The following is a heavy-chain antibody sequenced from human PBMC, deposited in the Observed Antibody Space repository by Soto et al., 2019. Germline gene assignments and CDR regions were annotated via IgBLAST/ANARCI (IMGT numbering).Heavy chain of an antibody. CDR3: TRGPKSGSFDY. CDR2: INPVNGDT. J-gene: IGHJ4*02. V-gene: IGHV1-3*05. Sequence: QVQLVQSGAEEKKSGASVKVSCKASGYGFTSYTMHWVRQAPGQRLEWMGWINPVNGDTRNSQNFQGRVTFTRDTSASTTYMELSSLRSEDTAVYYCTRGPKSGSFDYWGQGTLVTVSS. D-gene: IGHD3-10*01. CDR1: GYGFTSYT.